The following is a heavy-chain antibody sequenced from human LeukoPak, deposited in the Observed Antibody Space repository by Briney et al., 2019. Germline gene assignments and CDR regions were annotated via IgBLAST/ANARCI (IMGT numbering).Heavy chain of an antibody. CDR2: ISASGDGT. V-gene: IGHV3-23*01. D-gene: IGHD2-15*01. Sequence: GGSLRLSCAASGFTFSTTAMSWVRQAPGKGLEWVSAISASGDGTFYADSVKGRFTISRVNSKNMLYLQMNSLRADDTAVYYCANHLEYCSTGSCSYFDYWGQGTLVTVSS. J-gene: IGHJ4*02. CDR3: ANHLEYCSTGSCSYFDY. CDR1: GFTFSTTA.